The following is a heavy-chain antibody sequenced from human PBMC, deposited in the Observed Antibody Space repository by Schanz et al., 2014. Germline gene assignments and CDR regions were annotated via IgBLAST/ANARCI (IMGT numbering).Heavy chain of an antibody. J-gene: IGHJ4*02. CDR2: IIPILGIA. V-gene: IGHV1-69*02. CDR3: ARGYGDSPTDF. CDR1: GGTFNSYT. Sequence: QVQLVQSGAEVKQPGSSMKVSCKASGGTFNSYTINWVRQAPGQGLEWMGRIIPILGIANYAQKFQGRVTITADRSTSTADMELSSLRSEDTAVYYCARGYGDSPTDFWGQGTLVTVSS. D-gene: IGHD4-17*01.